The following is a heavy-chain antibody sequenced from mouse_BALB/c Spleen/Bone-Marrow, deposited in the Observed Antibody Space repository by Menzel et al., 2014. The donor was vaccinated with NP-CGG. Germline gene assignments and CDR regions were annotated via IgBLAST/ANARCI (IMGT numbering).Heavy chain of an antibody. CDR2: INNNDGNT. J-gene: IGHJ2*01. CDR3: ARDNYGSRFDY. V-gene: IGHV5-6-3*01. CDR1: GFTFSSYG. D-gene: IGHD1-1*01. Sequence: EVQLQESGGGLVQPGRSLKLSCAASGFTFSSYGMSWVRQTPDKRLELVTTINNNDGNTYYPDSVKGRFTISRDNAKNTLYLQMSSLKSEDTAMYYCARDNYGSRFDYWGQGTTLTVSS.